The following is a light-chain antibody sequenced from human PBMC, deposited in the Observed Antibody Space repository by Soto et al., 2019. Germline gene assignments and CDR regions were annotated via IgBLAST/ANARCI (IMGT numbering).Light chain of an antibody. Sequence: QSVLTQPPSVSGAPGQRVTISCTGSSSNIGAGYDVHWYQQLPGTAPKLLIYGNSNRPSGVPDRFSGSKSGTSASLAITGLQAEDVADYYCQSYDSSLSGSSVFGTGTKITVL. CDR3: QSYDSSLSGSSV. V-gene: IGLV1-40*01. CDR1: SSNIGAGYD. J-gene: IGLJ1*01. CDR2: GNS.